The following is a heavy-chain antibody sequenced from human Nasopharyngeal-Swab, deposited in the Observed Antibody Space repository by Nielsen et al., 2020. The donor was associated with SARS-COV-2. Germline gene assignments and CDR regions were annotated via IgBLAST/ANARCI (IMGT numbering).Heavy chain of an antibody. CDR1: GYNFTSYG. CDR3: ARHYDFWSGYLPYYFDY. D-gene: IGHD3-3*01. Sequence: ASVKISCKASGYNFTSYGISWVRPAPGQGLEWMGWISAYNGNTNYAQKLQGRVTMITDTSTSTAYMELRSLRSDDTAVYYCARHYDFWSGYLPYYFDYWGQGTLVTVSS. CDR2: ISAYNGNT. V-gene: IGHV1-18*01. J-gene: IGHJ4*02.